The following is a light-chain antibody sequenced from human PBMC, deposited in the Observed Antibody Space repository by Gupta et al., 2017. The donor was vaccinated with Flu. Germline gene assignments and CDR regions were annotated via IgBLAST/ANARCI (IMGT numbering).Light chain of an antibody. Sequence: SVTISGTGTSSAVGGYNYVSWYQQHPGKAPKLMIYEVTKRPSGVPDRFSVSKSGNTASLTVSGLQAEDEADYYCSSYAGSNNEVFGTGTKVTVL. CDR1: SSAVGGYNY. CDR2: EVT. CDR3: SSYAGSNNEV. V-gene: IGLV2-8*01. J-gene: IGLJ1*01.